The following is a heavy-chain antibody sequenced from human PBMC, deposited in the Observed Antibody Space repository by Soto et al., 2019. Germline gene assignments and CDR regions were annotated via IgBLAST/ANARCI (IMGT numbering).Heavy chain of an antibody. Sequence: GGSLRLSCAASGLTFSKYDMTWVRQAPGKGLDWVSTISASGAITYYADSVKGRSTISRDNSKNTVYLQMNNLRVEDTAVYYCANRNYYAKSGYTYPYFDFWGQGSLVTVSS. J-gene: IGHJ4*02. CDR3: ANRNYYAKSGYTYPYFDF. D-gene: IGHD3-22*01. CDR2: ISASGAIT. CDR1: GLTFSKYD. V-gene: IGHV3-23*01.